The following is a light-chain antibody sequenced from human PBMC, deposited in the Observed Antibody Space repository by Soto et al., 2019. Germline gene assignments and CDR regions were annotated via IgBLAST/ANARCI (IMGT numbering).Light chain of an antibody. CDR2: AAS. V-gene: IGKV3-11*01. Sequence: EIVLTQSPDTLSLSPGERATLSCRASQTVTRHLAWYQQKPGQAPRLLIYAASNRATGIPARFSGSGSGTDFTLTSSSLEPEDFAVYYCQQRSNWPPGWTFGQGTKVEIK. J-gene: IGKJ1*01. CDR3: QQRSNWPPGWT. CDR1: QTVTRH.